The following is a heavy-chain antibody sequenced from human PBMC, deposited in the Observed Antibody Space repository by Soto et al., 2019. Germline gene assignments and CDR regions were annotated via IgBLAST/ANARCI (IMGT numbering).Heavy chain of an antibody. CDR1: GFTFSSYA. Sequence: EVQLLESGGGLVQPGGSLRLSCAASGFTFSSYAMSWVRQAPGKGLEWVSAISGSGGSTYYADSVKGRFTISRDNCKNTLYLQMNGLRAEDTAVYYCAKESAVDYGDFHLVSDFDYWGHGTLVTVSS. CDR3: AKESAVDYGDFHLVSDFDY. V-gene: IGHV3-23*01. CDR2: ISGSGGST. D-gene: IGHD4-17*01. J-gene: IGHJ4*01.